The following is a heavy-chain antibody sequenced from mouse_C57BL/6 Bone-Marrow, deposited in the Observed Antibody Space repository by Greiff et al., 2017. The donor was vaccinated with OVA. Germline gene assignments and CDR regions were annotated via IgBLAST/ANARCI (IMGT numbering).Heavy chain of an antibody. D-gene: IGHD2-5*01. CDR1: GFSLTSYG. CDR3: ARQYSNYPYYYAMDY. Sequence: VKLMESGPGLVAPSQSLSITCTVSGFSLTSYGVHWVRQPPGKGLEWLVVIWSDGSTTYNSALKSRLSISKDNSKSQVFLKMNSLQTDDTAMYYCARQYSNYPYYYAMDYWGQGTSVTVSS. V-gene: IGHV2-6-1*01. CDR2: IWSDGST. J-gene: IGHJ4*01.